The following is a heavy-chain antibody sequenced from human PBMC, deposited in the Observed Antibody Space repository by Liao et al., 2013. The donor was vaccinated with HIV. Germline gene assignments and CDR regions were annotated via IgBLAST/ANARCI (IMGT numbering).Heavy chain of an antibody. CDR2: IYTSGST. J-gene: IGHJ6*03. CDR1: GGSISSYY. CDR3: ARDGRDCSSTSCYHYYYMDV. V-gene: IGHV4-4*07. Sequence: QVQLQESGPGLLKPSETLSLTCTVSGGSISSYYWSWIRQPAGKGLEWIGRIYTSGSTNYNPSLKSRVTMSVDTSKNQFSLKLSSVTAADTAVYYCARDGRDCSSTSCYHYYYMDVWGKGTTVTVSS. D-gene: IGHD2-2*01.